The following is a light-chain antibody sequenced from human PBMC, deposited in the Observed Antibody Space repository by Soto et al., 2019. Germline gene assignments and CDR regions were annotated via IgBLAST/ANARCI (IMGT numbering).Light chain of an antibody. V-gene: IGLV2-8*01. CDR3: SSYAGSSNV. CDR1: SSDVGGYNY. CDR2: EVN. Sequence: QSVLTQPPSASGSPGQSVATSCTGTSSDVGGYNYASWYQQHPGKAPKLMIYEVNKRPSGVPDRFSGSKSGNTASLTVSGLQAEDEADYYCSSYAGSSNVFGTGTKATVL. J-gene: IGLJ1*01.